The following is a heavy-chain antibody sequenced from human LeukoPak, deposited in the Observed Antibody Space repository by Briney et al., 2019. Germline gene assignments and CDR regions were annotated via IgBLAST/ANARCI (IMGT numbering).Heavy chain of an antibody. CDR2: INSDGSGT. D-gene: IGHD1-26*01. CDR1: GFMFSRYW. Sequence: GGSLRLSCAASGFMFSRYWMHWVRQAPGKGLVLVSRINSDGSGTRYVDSVKGRFTISRDNAKSTLYLQMNSLRAEDTALYYCARGTTSGSFDYWGQGTLVTVSS. J-gene: IGHJ4*02. V-gene: IGHV3-74*01. CDR3: ARGTTSGSFDY.